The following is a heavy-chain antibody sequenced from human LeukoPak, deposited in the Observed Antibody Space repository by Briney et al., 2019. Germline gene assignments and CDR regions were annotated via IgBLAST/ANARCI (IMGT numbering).Heavy chain of an antibody. V-gene: IGHV4-34*01. CDR2: INHSGST. CDR3: ARAGSYGYDY. CDR1: GGSFSGYY. Sequence: SETLSLTCAVYGGSFSGYYWSWIRQPPGKGLDWIGEINHSGSTNYNPSLKSRVTISVDTSKNQFSLKLSSVPAADTAVYYCARAGSYGYDYWGQGTLVTVSS. D-gene: IGHD5-18*01. J-gene: IGHJ4*02.